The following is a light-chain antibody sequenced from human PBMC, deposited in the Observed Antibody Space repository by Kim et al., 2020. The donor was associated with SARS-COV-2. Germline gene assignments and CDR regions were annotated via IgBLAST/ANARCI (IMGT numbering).Light chain of an antibody. CDR3: QQYNTSWT. J-gene: IGKJ1*01. CDR1: HTVRGW. V-gene: IGKV1-5*01. CDR2: DAS. Sequence: DIQMIQSPSTLSASIGDRVTITCRASHTVRGWLAWYQQKPGKAPKLLIYDASTLKSGVPSRFSGSGSGTEFTLTINSLQPDDFATYFCQQYNTSWTFGQGTKVDIK.